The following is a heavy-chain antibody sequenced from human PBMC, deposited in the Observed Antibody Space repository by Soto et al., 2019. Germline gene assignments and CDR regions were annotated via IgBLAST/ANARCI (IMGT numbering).Heavy chain of an antibody. CDR2: VYHTGRT. Sequence: PSETLSLTCTVSGGSFKSGSYSWSWIRQPPGKGPEWIGYVYHTGRTSYNPSLKSRVSISMDTSKNQFSLNLDSVTAADTAVYFCARDVAYFDSWGQGILVTVSS. CDR3: ARDVAYFDS. V-gene: IGHV4-61*01. J-gene: IGHJ4*02. CDR1: GGSFKSGSYS.